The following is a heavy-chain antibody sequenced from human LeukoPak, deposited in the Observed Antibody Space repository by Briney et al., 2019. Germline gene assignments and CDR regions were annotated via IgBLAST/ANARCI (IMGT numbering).Heavy chain of an antibody. Sequence: SEALSLTCTVSGGSTTSYYWSWIRQPPGRGLEWMGYIYYSGSTNYIPSLPSRVTISVDTSNNQFSLEQSSVTAAGTAVYYCARGSYYYDRRGFVYWGQGTLLTVSS. J-gene: IGHJ4*02. CDR3: ARGSYYYDRRGFVY. CDR1: GGSTTSYY. D-gene: IGHD3-22*01. CDR2: IYYSGST. V-gene: IGHV4-59*01.